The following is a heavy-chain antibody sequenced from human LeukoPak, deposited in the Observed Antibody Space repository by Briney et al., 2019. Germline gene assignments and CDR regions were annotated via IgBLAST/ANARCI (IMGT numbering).Heavy chain of an antibody. J-gene: IGHJ4*02. CDR2: IYYSGST. Sequence: PSETLSLTCTVSGGSVSSGSYYWSWIRQPPGKGLEWIGSIYYSGSTYYNPSLKSRVTISVDTSKNQFSLKLSSVTAADTAVYYCVAGNWNNKDWGQGTLVTVSS. CDR1: GGSVSSGSYY. V-gene: IGHV4-39*01. D-gene: IGHD1/OR15-1a*01. CDR3: VAGNWNNKD.